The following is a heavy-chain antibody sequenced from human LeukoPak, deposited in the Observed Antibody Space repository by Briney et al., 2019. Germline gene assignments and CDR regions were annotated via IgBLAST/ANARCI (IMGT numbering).Heavy chain of an antibody. CDR3: ARSDLYSSSSKVWFDP. D-gene: IGHD6-6*01. J-gene: IGHJ5*02. Sequence: GESLKISCKGSGYSFTSYWIGWVRQMPGKGLEWMGIIYPGDSDTRYSPSFQGQVTISADKSISTAYLQWSSLKASDTAMYYCARSDLYSSSSKVWFDPWGQGTLVTVSS. CDR2: IYPGDSDT. V-gene: IGHV5-51*01. CDR1: GYSFTSYW.